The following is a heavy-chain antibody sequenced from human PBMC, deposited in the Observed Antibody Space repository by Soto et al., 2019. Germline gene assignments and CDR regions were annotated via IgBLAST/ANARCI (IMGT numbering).Heavy chain of an antibody. D-gene: IGHD6-6*01. Sequence: GASVKVSCKASGGTFSSYTISWVRQAPGQGLEWMGRIIPILGIANYAQKFQGRVTITADKSTSTAYMELSSLRSEDTAVYYCARVPGLALAARFDDWGQGTLVTVSS. V-gene: IGHV1-69*02. CDR3: ARVPGLALAARFDD. CDR2: IIPILGIA. CDR1: GGTFSSYT. J-gene: IGHJ4*02.